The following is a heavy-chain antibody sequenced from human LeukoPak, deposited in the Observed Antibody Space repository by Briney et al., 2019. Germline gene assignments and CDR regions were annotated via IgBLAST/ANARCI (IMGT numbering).Heavy chain of an antibody. D-gene: IGHD4-17*01. V-gene: IGHV4-31*03. CDR1: GGSISSGGYY. J-gene: IGHJ4*02. Sequence: PSETLSLTCTVSGGSISSGGYYWSWIRQHPGKGLEWIGYIYYSGSTYYNPSLKSRVTISVDTSKNQFSLKLSSVTAADTAVYYCARGHLPYGDSLDYWGQGTLVTVSS. CDR3: ARGHLPYGDSLDY. CDR2: IYYSGST.